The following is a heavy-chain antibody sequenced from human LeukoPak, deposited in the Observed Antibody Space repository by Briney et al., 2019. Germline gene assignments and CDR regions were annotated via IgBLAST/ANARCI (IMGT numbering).Heavy chain of an antibody. CDR1: GGSISSGGYS. J-gene: IGHJ5*02. CDR2: IYHSGST. V-gene: IGHV4-30-2*01. D-gene: IGHD2-2*01. CDR3: ARDWNVVVPAAIWFDP. Sequence: SQTLSLTCAVSGGSISSGGYSWSWIRQPPGKGLEWIGYIYHSGSTYYNPSLKSRFTISVDNSKNPFSLKMSSVRAADTAVYYCARDWNVVVPAAIWFDPWGQGTLVTVSS.